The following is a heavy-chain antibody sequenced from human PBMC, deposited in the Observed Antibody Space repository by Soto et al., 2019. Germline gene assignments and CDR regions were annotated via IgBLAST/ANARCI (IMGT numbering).Heavy chain of an antibody. CDR2: IYYSGTT. V-gene: IGHV4-59*11. D-gene: IGHD3-3*02. J-gene: IGHJ4*02. CDR3: ARAHLYCEY. Sequence: QVQLQESRPGLVKPSETLSLTCTVSGGSINNHYWRWIRQPPGKGLEWIGYIYYSGTTNYNPSLKGRVTRAVDTSKNQFSLSLTCRAAADTATYYCARAHLYCEYWGQGTMVSVSS. CDR1: GGSINNHY.